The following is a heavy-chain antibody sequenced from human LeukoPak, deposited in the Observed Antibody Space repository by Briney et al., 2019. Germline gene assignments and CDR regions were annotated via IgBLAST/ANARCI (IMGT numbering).Heavy chain of an antibody. CDR3: ARAYGDYPFDY. V-gene: IGHV4-34*01. J-gene: IGHJ4*02. CDR2: INHSGST. CDR1: GGSFSCYY. D-gene: IGHD4-17*01. Sequence: SGTLSLTCAGYGGSFSCYYWSWIRQPPGKGLEWIGEINHSGSTNYTPSLTSRVTISVDTSKNQFSLKLSSVTAADTAVYYCARAYGDYPFDYWGQGTLVTVSS.